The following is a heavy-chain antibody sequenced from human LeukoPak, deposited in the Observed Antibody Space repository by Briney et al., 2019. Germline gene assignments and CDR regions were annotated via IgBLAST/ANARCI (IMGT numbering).Heavy chain of an antibody. CDR2: IYYSGST. Sequence: SETLSLTCTVSGGSISSYYWGWVRQPPGKGLEWIGYIYYSGSTNYNPSLKSRVTISVDTSKNQFSLKLSSVTAADTAVYYCASSTGFGDPHNYWGQGTLVTVSS. V-gene: IGHV4-59*08. CDR3: ASSTGFGDPHNY. CDR1: GGSISSYY. D-gene: IGHD3-10*01. J-gene: IGHJ4*02.